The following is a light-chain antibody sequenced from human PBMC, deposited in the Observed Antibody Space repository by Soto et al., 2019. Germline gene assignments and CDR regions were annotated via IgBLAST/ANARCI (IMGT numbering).Light chain of an antibody. Sequence: ALQVTQSPSSLSASVGDRVTITCRASQDIRNDLGWYQQKPGKAPKLLIYAAASLQSGVPLRFSGSGSATHFTLTISSLQPEDFATYFCLQGYSYPWTFGQGTKIEIK. CDR3: LQGYSYPWT. CDR2: AAA. J-gene: IGKJ1*01. V-gene: IGKV1-6*01. CDR1: QDIRND.